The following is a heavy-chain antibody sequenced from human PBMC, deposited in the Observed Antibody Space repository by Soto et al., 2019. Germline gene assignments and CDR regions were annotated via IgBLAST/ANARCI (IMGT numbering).Heavy chain of an antibody. CDR3: ATSYGNAWYTY. J-gene: IGHJ4*02. V-gene: IGHV4-39*02. D-gene: IGHD6-13*01. CDR2: IYYSVST. CDR1: GGSISSSSYY. Sequence: SETLSLTCIVSGGSISSSSYYWGWIRQPPGKGLEWIGSIYYSVSTYYNPSLKSRVTLSVDRSKNYFSLQLTSVTAADTAVYYCATSYGNAWYTYWGQGTQVTVSS.